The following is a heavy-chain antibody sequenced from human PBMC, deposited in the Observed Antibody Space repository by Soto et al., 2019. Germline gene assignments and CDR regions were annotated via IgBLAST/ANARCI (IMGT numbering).Heavy chain of an antibody. CDR1: GFDFRSYG. D-gene: IGHD3-10*01. J-gene: IGHJ4*02. CDR2: ASYDGSET. V-gene: IGHV3-30*03. CDR3: VRDSGWPILNFDS. Sequence: QVQLVESGGGVVQPGRSLRLACAASGFDFRSYGIHWVRQAPCRGLEWVAAASYDGSETYYADSAKGRFTVSKEISKNTVFLQMNALRHEDTALXFCVRDSGWPILNFDSWGQGTLVTVSS.